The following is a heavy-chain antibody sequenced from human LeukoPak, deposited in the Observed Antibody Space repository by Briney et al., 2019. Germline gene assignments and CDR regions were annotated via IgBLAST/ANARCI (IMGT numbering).Heavy chain of an antibody. V-gene: IGHV3-23*01. CDR3: AKAASSSWPSYYYGMDV. J-gene: IGHJ6*02. CDR2: ITGSGGNT. CDR1: GFIFSSYS. D-gene: IGHD6-13*01. Sequence: GGSLRLSCAASGFIFSSYSMSWVRQAPGKGLEWVSVITGSGGNTYYADSVKGRFTISKDNSKNTVYLQMSSPRVDDTAVYYCAKAASSSWPSYYYGMDVWGQGTTVTVSS.